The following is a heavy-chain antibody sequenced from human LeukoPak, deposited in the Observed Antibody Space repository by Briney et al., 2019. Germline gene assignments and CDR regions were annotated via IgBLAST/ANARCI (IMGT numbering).Heavy chain of an antibody. CDR1: GFIFSNTW. J-gene: IGHJ4*02. CDR3: TTSGFFDY. Sequence: GGSLRLSCGASGFIFSNTWMSWVRQAPGKGLEWVGRIKSKTDGETTDYAAPVKDRFTISRDVSKNTLYLQMNSLKIEDTAVYYCTTSGFFDYWGQGTLVTVSS. V-gene: IGHV3-15*01. CDR2: IKSKTDGETT. D-gene: IGHD6-25*01.